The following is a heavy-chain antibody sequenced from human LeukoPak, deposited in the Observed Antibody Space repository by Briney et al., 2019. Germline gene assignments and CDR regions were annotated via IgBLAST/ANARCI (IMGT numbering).Heavy chain of an antibody. Sequence: SVKVSCKASGGTFSSYAISWVRQAPGQGLEWMGRIIPILGIANYAQKFQGRATITADKSASTAYMELSSLRSEDTAVYYCNEDRWELPEDYYYGMDVWGQGTTVTVSS. J-gene: IGHJ6*02. D-gene: IGHD1-26*01. V-gene: IGHV1-69*04. CDR2: IIPILGIA. CDR1: GGTFSSYA. CDR3: NEDRWELPEDYYYGMDV.